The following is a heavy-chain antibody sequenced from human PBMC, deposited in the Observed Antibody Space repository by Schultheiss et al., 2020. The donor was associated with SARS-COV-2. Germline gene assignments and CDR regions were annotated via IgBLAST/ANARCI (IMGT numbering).Heavy chain of an antibody. CDR2: MNPNSGNT. V-gene: IGHV1-8*02. CDR3: AKDFQFFDTVTRQGAEYFQH. D-gene: IGHD4-11*01. CDR1: GYTFTGYY. J-gene: IGHJ1*01. Sequence: ASVKVSCKASGYTFTGYYMHWVRQATGQGLEWMGWMNPNSGNTGYAQKFQGRVTMTRNTSISTAYMELSSLRSEDTAVYYCAKDFQFFDTVTRQGAEYFQHWGQGTLVTVSS.